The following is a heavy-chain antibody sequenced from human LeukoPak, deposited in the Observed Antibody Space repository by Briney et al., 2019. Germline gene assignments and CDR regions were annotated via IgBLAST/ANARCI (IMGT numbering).Heavy chain of an antibody. V-gene: IGHV4-30-4*08. Sequence: KSSETLSLTCTVSGGSLSSRSYHWAWIRQPPGKGLEWIGYIYYSGSTYYNPSLKSRVTISVDTSKNQFSLKLSSVTAADTAVYYCARWIVGATREDYWGQGTLVTVSS. J-gene: IGHJ4*02. D-gene: IGHD1-26*01. CDR1: GGSLSSRSYH. CDR3: ARWIVGATREDY. CDR2: IYYSGST.